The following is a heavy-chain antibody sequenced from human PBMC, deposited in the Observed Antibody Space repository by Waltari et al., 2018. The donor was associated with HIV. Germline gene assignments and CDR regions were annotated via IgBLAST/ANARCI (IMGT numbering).Heavy chain of an antibody. V-gene: IGHV3-30*03. J-gene: IGHJ6*02. CDR3: ARLSPENYYYGMDV. Sequence: QVHLVESGGGVVHPGGSLRLSCAASGFTFSNFGIHWVRQAPGKGLEWVAAISSSGNNEHYVDSVKGRFTISRDNAKNSLYLQMNSLRAEDTAVYYCARLSPENYYYGMDVWGQGTTVTVSS. CDR2: ISSSGNNE. CDR1: GFTFSNFG.